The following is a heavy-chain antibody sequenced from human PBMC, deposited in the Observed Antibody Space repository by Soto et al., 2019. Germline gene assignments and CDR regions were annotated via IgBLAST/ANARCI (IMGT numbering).Heavy chain of an antibody. Sequence: GGSLRLSCAASGFTFSSYWMSWVRQAPGKGLEWVANIKQDGSEKYYVDSVKGRFTISRDNAKNSLYLQMNSLRAEDTAVYYCARDWGRGYNWNDDAFDIWGQGTMVTVSS. CDR1: GFTFSSYW. D-gene: IGHD1-20*01. CDR3: ARDWGRGYNWNDDAFDI. CDR2: IKQDGSEK. V-gene: IGHV3-7*01. J-gene: IGHJ3*02.